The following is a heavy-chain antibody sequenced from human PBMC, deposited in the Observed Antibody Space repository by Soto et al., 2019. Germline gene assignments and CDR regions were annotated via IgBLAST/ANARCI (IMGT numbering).Heavy chain of an antibody. V-gene: IGHV4-59*01. CDR3: ARDRIIAEAGTGFDY. D-gene: IGHD6-13*01. CDR1: GGSISSYY. Sequence: PSETLSLTCTVSGGSISSYYWSWIRQPPGKGLEWIGYIYYSGSTNYNPSLKSRVTISVDTSKNQFSLKLSSVTAADTAVYYCARDRIIAEAGTGFDYWGQGTLVTVSS. J-gene: IGHJ4*02. CDR2: IYYSGST.